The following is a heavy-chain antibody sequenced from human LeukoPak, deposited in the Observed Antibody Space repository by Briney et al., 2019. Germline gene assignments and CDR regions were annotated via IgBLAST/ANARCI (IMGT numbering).Heavy chain of an antibody. CDR1: GFTFSDYV. D-gene: IGHD3-10*01. Sequence: PGGSLRLSCVASGFTFSDYVIHWVRQAPGKGLEWVAVISYDGSNKYYADSVKGRFTISRDNSKNTLYLQMNSLRAEDTAVYYCAKDVYYYGSGSSTVFDYWGQGTLVTVSS. CDR3: AKDVYYYGSGSSTVFDY. J-gene: IGHJ4*02. CDR2: ISYDGSNK. V-gene: IGHV3-30*18.